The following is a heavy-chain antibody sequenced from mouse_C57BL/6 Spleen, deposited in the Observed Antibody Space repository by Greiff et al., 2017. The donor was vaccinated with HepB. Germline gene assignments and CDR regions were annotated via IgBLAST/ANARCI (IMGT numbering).Heavy chain of an antibody. Sequence: EVQLQQSGPELVKPGASVKISCKASGYTFTDYYMNWVKQSHGKSLEWIGDINPNNGGTSYNQKFKGKATLTVDKSSSTAYMELRSLTSEDSAVYYCARGGVVVATDYWGQGTTLTVSS. D-gene: IGHD1-1*01. J-gene: IGHJ2*01. CDR3: ARGGVVVATDY. V-gene: IGHV1-26*01. CDR1: GYTFTDYY. CDR2: INPNNGGT.